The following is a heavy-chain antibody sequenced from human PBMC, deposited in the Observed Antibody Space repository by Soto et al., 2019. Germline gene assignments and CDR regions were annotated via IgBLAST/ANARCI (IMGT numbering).Heavy chain of an antibody. V-gene: IGHV1-69*13. Sequence: SVKLSSRASVSTFSSYAISWLRHAPRQGLEWMGAIIRSFGTATYAQQFQGRLTITADESTSTAYMQLSSLRSEDPAVYYCARAPSYRGSPLGALDIWGLGTLVPVSS. CDR2: IIRSFGTA. CDR1: VSTFSSYA. D-gene: IGHD5-12*01. CDR3: ARAPSYRGSPLGALDI. J-gene: IGHJ3*02.